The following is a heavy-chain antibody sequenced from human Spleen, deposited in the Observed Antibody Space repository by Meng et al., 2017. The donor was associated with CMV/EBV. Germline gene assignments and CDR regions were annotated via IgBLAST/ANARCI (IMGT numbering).Heavy chain of an antibody. V-gene: IGHV3-21*01. J-gene: IGHJ3*02. CDR2: ISSSSSYI. CDR3: ARDPRYCSSTSCSADAFDI. D-gene: IGHD2-2*01. CDR1: GFTFSSYS. Sequence: GGSLRLSCAASGFTFSSYSMNWVRQAPGKGLEWVSSISSSSSYIYYADSVKGRFTISRDNAKNSLYLQMNSLRAEDTAVYYCARDPRYCSSTSCSADAFDIWGQGTMVTVSS.